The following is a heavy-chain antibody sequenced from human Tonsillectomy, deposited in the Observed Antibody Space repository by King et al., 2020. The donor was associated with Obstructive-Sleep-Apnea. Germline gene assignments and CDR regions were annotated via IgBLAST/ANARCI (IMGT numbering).Heavy chain of an antibody. CDR2: IGYDGSNK. CDR3: AKEQWGMVDAPWWDYYSGMDV. D-gene: IGHD2-8*01. V-gene: IGHV3-33*06. CDR1: GFTFSSYG. Sequence: VQLVEAGGGVVQPGRSRRLYCAASGFTFSSYGMHWVRQATGKGLEWVAVIGYDGSNKYYADSVKGRFTISRDNSKNTLYLQMNSLRAEDTAVYYCAKEQWGMVDAPWWDYYSGMDVLGQGTTVTVSS. J-gene: IGHJ6*02.